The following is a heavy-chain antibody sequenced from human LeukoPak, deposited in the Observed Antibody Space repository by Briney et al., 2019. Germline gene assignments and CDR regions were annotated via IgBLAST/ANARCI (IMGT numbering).Heavy chain of an antibody. D-gene: IGHD7-27*01. CDR1: GFTFSSYA. CDR2: ISGSGGST. CDR3: AXDLWGXSDN. J-gene: IGHJ4*02. V-gene: IGHV3-23*01. Sequence: PGGSLRLSCAASGFTFSSYAMSWVRQAPGKGLEWVSAISGSGGSTYYADSVKGRFTISRDNSKNTLWLQMNSPRTADTAVYYCAXDLWGXSDNWGXGTLVTVS.